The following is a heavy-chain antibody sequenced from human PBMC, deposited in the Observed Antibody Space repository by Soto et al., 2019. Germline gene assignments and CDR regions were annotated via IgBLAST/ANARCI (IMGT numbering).Heavy chain of an antibody. CDR2: ISYDGSNK. CDR3: ARDKGSPSDAFDS. J-gene: IGHJ3*02. CDR1: GFTFSSYA. Sequence: QPGGSLRLSCAASGFTFSSYAMHWVRQAPGKGLEWVAVISYDGSNKYYADSVKGRFTISRDNSKNTLYLQMNSLRAEDTAVYYCARDKGSPSDAFDSWGQGTMVTVSS. V-gene: IGHV3-30-3*01.